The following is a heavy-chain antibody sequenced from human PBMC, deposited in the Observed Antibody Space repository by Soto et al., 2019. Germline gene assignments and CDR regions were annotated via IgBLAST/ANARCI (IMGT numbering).Heavy chain of an antibody. Sequence: PGGSLRLSCAASGFTFSSYAMHGVRQAPGKGLEWVAVISYDESNKYYADSVKGRFTISRDNSKNTLFLQMESLRVEDSALYYCAKERSFYSGYDYWGPGTLVTVS. CDR1: GFTFSSYA. CDR3: AKERSFYSGYDY. D-gene: IGHD5-12*01. V-gene: IGHV3-30-3*01. CDR2: ISYDESNK. J-gene: IGHJ4*02.